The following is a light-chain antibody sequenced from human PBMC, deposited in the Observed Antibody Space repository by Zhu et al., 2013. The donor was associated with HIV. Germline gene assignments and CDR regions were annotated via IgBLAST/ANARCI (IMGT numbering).Light chain of an antibody. V-gene: IGLV1-44*01. CDR1: SLRSLS. J-gene: IGLJ2*01. Sequence: SDLTQDPAVSVALGQTVRITCQGDSLRSLSASWYQQLPGTAPKLLIYSLNQRPSGVPARFSGSKSGTSASLAINGLQSEDEADYYCAAWDDSLNGHVVFGGGTRLTVL. CDR2: SLN. CDR3: AAWDDSLNGHVV.